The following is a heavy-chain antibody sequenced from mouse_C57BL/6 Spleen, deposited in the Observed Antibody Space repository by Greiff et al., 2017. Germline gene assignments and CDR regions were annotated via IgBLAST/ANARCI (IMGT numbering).Heavy chain of an antibody. V-gene: IGHV1-9*01. Sequence: QVQLQQSGAELMKPGASVKLSCKATGYTFTGYWIEWVKQRPGHGLEWIGEILPGSGSTNYNEKFKGKATFTADTSSKPAYMQLSSLTTEDSAIYYCARNPHYYGSLYWYFDVWGTGTTVTVSS. CDR3: ARNPHYYGSLYWYFDV. CDR2: ILPGSGST. D-gene: IGHD1-1*01. CDR1: GYTFTGYW. J-gene: IGHJ1*03.